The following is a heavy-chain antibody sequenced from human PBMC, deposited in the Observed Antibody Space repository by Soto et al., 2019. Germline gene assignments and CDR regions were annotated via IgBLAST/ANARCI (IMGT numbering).Heavy chain of an antibody. CDR1: GGSISSYY. D-gene: IGHD5-18*01. V-gene: IGHV4-59*01. J-gene: IGHJ4*02. CDR3: ARVPGYNFRYAIDY. Sequence: PSETLSLTCTVSGGSISSYYWTWIRQPPGKGLEWIGYIYYSGSSGYNPSLKSRVTISVDTSKNQFSLKLSSVTAADTAVYYCARVPGYNFRYAIDYWGQGTLVTVPS. CDR2: IYYSGSS.